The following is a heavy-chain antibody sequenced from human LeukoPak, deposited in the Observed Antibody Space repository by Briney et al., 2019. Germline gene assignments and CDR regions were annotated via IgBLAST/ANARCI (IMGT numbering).Heavy chain of an antibody. CDR3: ARVWRAFDI. CDR2: INHSGST. J-gene: IGHJ3*02. V-gene: IGHV4-34*01. D-gene: IGHD3-16*01. Sequence: PSETLSLTCAVYGGSFSGYYWSWIRQPAGKGLEWIGEINHSGSTNYNPSLKSRVTISVDTSKNQFSLKLSSVTAADTAVYYCARVWRAFDIWGQGTMVTVSS. CDR1: GGSFSGYY.